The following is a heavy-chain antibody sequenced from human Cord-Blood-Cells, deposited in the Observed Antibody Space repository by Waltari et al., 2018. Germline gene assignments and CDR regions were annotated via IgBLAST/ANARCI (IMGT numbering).Heavy chain of an antibody. CDR1: GFTFRSSS. Sequence: EVQLVESGGGLVKPGGSLRLSCAASGFTFRSSSMNWVRQAPGKGLEWVSSISSSSSYIYYADSVKGRFTISRDNAKNSLYLQMNSLRAEDTAVYYCASGMFYSGYEDYWGQGTLVTVSS. CDR3: ASGMFYSGYEDY. CDR2: ISSSSSYI. V-gene: IGHV3-21*01. J-gene: IGHJ4*02. D-gene: IGHD5-12*01.